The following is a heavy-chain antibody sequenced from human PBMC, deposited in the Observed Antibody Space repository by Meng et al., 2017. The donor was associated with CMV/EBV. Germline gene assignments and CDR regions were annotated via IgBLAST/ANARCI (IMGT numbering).Heavy chain of an antibody. J-gene: IGHJ6*02. CDR3: AIYFYDYAMDV. CDR2: INHSGST. V-gene: IGHV4-34*01. Sequence: SETLSLTCVIYGGSFNNYYWNWIRQPPGKGLEWIGEINHSGSTNYNPSLKSRVTVSVDTSKNQFYLRLSSVTAADTAVYYCAIYFYDYAMDVWGQGTTVTVSS. CDR1: GGSFNNYY.